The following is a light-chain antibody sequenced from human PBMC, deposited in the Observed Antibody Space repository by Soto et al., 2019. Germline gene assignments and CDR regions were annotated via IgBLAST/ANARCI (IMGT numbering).Light chain of an antibody. J-gene: IGKJ4*01. V-gene: IGKV1-39*01. CDR3: QQFSSYPLT. CDR1: QTISTY. Sequence: DIQMTQSPSSLSASVGDRVTITCRSSQTISTYLQWFHQKPGKAPNLLIYDASSLQTGVPSRFSGSASGTDFTLTISRLEPEDFAVYYCQQFSSYPLTFGGGTKVDIK. CDR2: DAS.